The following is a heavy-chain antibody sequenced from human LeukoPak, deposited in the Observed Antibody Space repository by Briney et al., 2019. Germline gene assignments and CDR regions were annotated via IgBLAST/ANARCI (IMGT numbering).Heavy chain of an antibody. J-gene: IGHJ4*02. CDR2: IYYSGST. Sequence: PSETLSLTCTVSGGSISSYYWSWIRQPPGKGLEWIGYIYYSGSTTYNPSLKSRVTISVDTSKNQFSLKRSSATAADTAVYYCARDSYGLVYWGQGTLVTVSS. CDR3: ARDSYGLVY. CDR1: GGSISSYY. V-gene: IGHV4-59*01. D-gene: IGHD5-18*01.